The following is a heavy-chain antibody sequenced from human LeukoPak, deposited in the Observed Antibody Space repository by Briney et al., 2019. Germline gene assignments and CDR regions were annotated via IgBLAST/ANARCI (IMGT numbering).Heavy chain of an antibody. Sequence: SETLSLTCAVSGGSISSGGYSWSWIRQPPGKGLEWIGYIYHSGSTYYNPSLKSRVTISVDRSKNQFSLKLSSVTAADTAVYYCARDHGNYDIEAFDIWGQGTMVTVSS. CDR1: GGSISSGGYS. CDR2: IYHSGST. D-gene: IGHD3-9*01. CDR3: ARDHGNYDIEAFDI. V-gene: IGHV4-30-2*01. J-gene: IGHJ3*02.